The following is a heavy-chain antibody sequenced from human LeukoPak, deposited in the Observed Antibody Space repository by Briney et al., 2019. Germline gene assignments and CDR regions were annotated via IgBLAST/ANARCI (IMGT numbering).Heavy chain of an antibody. CDR3: ARGKEFSSSLYSALFYFDF. CDR1: GGSISSYY. CDR2: IYTSGST. D-gene: IGHD6-13*01. V-gene: IGHV4-4*07. J-gene: IGHJ4*02. Sequence: SETLSLTCTVSGGSISSYYWSWIRQPAGKGLEWIGRIYTSGSTNYNPSLKSRVTMSVDTSKNQFSLKLSSVTAADTAVYYCARGKEFSSSLYSALFYFDFWGQGALVTVSS.